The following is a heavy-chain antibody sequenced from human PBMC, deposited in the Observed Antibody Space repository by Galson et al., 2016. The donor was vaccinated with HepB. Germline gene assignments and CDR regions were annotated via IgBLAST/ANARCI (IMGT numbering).Heavy chain of an antibody. CDR2: IIPIFGTA. V-gene: IGHV1-69*13. J-gene: IGHJ6*02. D-gene: IGHD3-22*01. CDR3: ASRADYYDRSGPFGRYYYGMDV. Sequence: SVKVSCKASGGTFSSYAISWMRQAPGQGLEWMGGIIPIFGTANYARKFQGRVTITADESTNTAYMELSSLRSEDTAVYYCASRADYYDRSGPFGRYYYGMDVWGQGTTVTVPS. CDR1: GGTFSSYA.